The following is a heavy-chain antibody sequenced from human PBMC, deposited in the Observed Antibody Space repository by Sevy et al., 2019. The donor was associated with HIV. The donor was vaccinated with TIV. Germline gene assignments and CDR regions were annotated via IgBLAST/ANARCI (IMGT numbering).Heavy chain of an antibody. V-gene: IGHV3-23*01. CDR3: AKKMGGGSGMAFLIDY. CDR2: ISASGDYT. D-gene: IGHD1-20*01. CDR1: GFIFSSFA. Sequence: GGSLRLSCAASGFIFSSFAMGWVRQGPRKGLVWISVISASGDYTYYADSVKGRFTISRDNSKNTLFLQMNSLRAEDTAIFYCAKKMGGGSGMAFLIDYWGQGTLVTVSS. J-gene: IGHJ4*02.